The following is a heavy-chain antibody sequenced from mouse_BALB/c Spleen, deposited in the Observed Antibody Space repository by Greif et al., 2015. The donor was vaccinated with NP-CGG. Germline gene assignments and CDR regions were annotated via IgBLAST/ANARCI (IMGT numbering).Heavy chain of an antibody. D-gene: IGHD2-4*01. Sequence: EVKLVESGGGLVKPGGSLKLSCAASGFTFSDYYMYWVRQTPEKRLEWVATISDGGSYTYYPDSVKGRFTISRDNAKNNLYLQMSSLKSEDTAMYYCARLGIYYDYDGYAMDYWGQGTSVTVSS. CDR2: ISDGGSYT. CDR1: GFTFSDYY. CDR3: ARLGIYYDYDGYAMDY. J-gene: IGHJ4*01. V-gene: IGHV5-4*02.